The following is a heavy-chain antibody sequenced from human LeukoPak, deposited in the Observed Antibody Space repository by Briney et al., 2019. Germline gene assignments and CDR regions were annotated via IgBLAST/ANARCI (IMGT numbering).Heavy chain of an antibody. CDR3: ARDRYYYDSSGYYDAFDI. J-gene: IGHJ3*02. CDR1: SGSISTSNYY. CDR2: IFYSGST. Sequence: SETLSLTCTVSSGSISTSNYYWGWVRQPPGKALEWIGNIFYSGSTYYSPSLKSRVTISVDTSKNQFSLKLSSVTAADTAVYYCARDRYYYDSSGYYDAFDIWGQGTMVTVSS. V-gene: IGHV4-39*07. D-gene: IGHD3-22*01.